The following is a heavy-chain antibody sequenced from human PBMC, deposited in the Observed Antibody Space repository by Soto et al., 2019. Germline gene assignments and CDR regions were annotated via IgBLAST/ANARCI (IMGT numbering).Heavy chain of an antibody. V-gene: IGHV4-59*01. CDR1: GGSISSYY. CDR2: IYYSGST. D-gene: IGHD5-18*01. CDR3: AGIQLWLPEGAFDI. Sequence: SETLSLTCTVSGGSISSYYWSWIRQPPGKGLEWIGYIYYSGSTNYNPSLKSRVTISVDTSKNQFSLKLSSVTAADTAVYYCAGIQLWLPEGAFDIWGQGTMVTVSS. J-gene: IGHJ3*02.